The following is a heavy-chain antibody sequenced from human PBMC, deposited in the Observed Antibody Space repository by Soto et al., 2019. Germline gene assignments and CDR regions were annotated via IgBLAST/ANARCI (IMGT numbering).Heavy chain of an antibody. CDR3: TTDPRYYDFWSGYNTADWFDP. Sequence: PWGSLRLSCASSVFTFSNAWMSWVRQAPGKGLDLVGTIKGKTDGGTTDYAAPVKGRFTISRDDSKNTLYLQMNSLKTEDTAVYYCTTDPRYYDFWSGYNTADWFDPWGQGTMVTVSS. V-gene: IGHV3-15*01. CDR2: IKGKTDGGTT. CDR1: VFTFSNAW. D-gene: IGHD3-3*01. J-gene: IGHJ5*02.